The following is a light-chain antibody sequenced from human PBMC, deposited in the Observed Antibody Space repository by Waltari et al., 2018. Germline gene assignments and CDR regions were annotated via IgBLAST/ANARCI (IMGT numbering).Light chain of an antibody. CDR2: AAS. V-gene: IGKV1-39*01. CDR3: QQSYSTPPFP. CDR1: QSIISY. Sequence: DIQMTQSPSSLSASVGDRGTITCLASQSIISYLNWYQQKPGKAPKLLIYAASSLQSGVPSRFSGSRSGTDFTLTISSLQPNDFATYYCQQSYSTPPFPFGPGTKVDI. J-gene: IGKJ3*01.